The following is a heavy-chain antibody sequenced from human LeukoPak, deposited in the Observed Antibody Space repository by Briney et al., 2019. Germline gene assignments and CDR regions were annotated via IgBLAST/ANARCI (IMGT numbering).Heavy chain of an antibody. Sequence: PGRSLRLSCAASGFTFSSYAMHWVRQAPGKGLEWVAVISYDGSNKYYADSVKGRFTISRDNSKNTLYLQMNSLRAEDTAVYYCARDFVAALIYWGQGTLVTVSS. D-gene: IGHD6-19*01. CDR2: ISYDGSNK. J-gene: IGHJ4*02. CDR3: ARDFVAALIY. CDR1: GFTFSSYA. V-gene: IGHV3-30*04.